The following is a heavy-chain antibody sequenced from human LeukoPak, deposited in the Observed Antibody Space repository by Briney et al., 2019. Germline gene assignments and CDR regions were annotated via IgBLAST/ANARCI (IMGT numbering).Heavy chain of an antibody. CDR2: IDSDGATT. CDR3: VRDRIGFAP. V-gene: IGHV3-74*01. CDR1: GFTFNNYW. Sequence: GGSLRLSCAASGFTFNNYWMGWVRQVPGKGLVWVSRIDSDGATTAYADSVKGRFTVSRDNAKNTVSLQMNSLRADDTAVYYCVRDRIGFAPWGQGTLVTVSS. J-gene: IGHJ5*02. D-gene: IGHD3-16*02.